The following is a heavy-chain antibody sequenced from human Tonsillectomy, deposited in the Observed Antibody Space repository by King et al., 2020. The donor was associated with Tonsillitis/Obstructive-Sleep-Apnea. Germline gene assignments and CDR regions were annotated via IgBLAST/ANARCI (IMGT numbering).Heavy chain of an antibody. CDR2: ISSNGGST. D-gene: IGHD1-1*01. J-gene: IGHJ5*02. Sequence: VQLVESGGGLVQPGGSLRLSCSASGFTFSSYAMHWVRQAPGKGLEYDSAISSNGGSTYYADSVKGRFTISRDNSKNTLYLQMSSLRAEDTAVYYCVKDLGTTGTRGWSGWFDPWGQGTLVTVSS. V-gene: IGHV3-64D*06. CDR3: VKDLGTTGTRGWSGWFDP. CDR1: GFTFSSYA.